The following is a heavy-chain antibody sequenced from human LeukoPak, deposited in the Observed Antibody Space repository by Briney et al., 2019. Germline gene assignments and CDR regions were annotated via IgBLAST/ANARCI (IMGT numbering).Heavy chain of an antibody. CDR3: ARSAADYGDYAIDY. Sequence: SETLSLTCTVSGGSISSYYWSWIRQPPGKGLEWIGYIYYSGSTNYNPSLKSRVTISVDTSKNQFSLKLSSVTAADTAVYYCARSAADYGDYAIDYWGQGTLVTVSS. V-gene: IGHV4-59*01. CDR2: IYYSGST. D-gene: IGHD4-17*01. CDR1: GGSISSYY. J-gene: IGHJ4*02.